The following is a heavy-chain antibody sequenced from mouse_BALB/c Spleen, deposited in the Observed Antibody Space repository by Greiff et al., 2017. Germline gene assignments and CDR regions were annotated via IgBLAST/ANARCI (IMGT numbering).Heavy chain of an antibody. D-gene: IGHD2-14*01. V-gene: IGHV5-6*01. Sequence: EVKLMESGGDLVKPGGSLKVSCAASGFTFSSYGMSWVRQTPDNRLEWVATISSGGSYTYYPDSVKGRFTISRDNAKNTLYLQMSSLKSEDTAMYYCARHRYERDYAMDYWGQGTSVTVSS. CDR3: ARHRYERDYAMDY. J-gene: IGHJ4*01. CDR1: GFTFSSYG. CDR2: ISSGGSYT.